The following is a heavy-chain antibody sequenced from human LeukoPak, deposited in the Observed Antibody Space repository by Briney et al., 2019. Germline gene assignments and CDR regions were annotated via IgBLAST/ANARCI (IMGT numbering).Heavy chain of an antibody. Sequence: PSETLSLTCTVSGGSISSGSYYWSWIRQPAGKGLEWIGRIYTSGSTNYNPSLKNRVTISVDTSKNQFSLKLSSVTAADTAVYYCASCYGDYVYYFDYWGQGTLVTVSS. V-gene: IGHV4-61*02. D-gene: IGHD4-17*01. CDR3: ASCYGDYVYYFDY. CDR2: IYTSGST. J-gene: IGHJ4*02. CDR1: GGSISSGSYY.